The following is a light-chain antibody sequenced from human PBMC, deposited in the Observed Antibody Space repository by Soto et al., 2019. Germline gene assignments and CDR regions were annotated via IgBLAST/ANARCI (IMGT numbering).Light chain of an antibody. J-gene: IGLJ2*01. Sequence: QSALTQPASVSGSPGQSITISCTGTSSDVGSYNLVSWHQQHPGKAPKLMIYDGSKRPSGVSHRFSGSKSGNTASLTISGLQAEDEADYYCCSYAVGSTLVFGGGTKVTVL. CDR2: DGS. CDR3: CSYAVGSTLV. V-gene: IGLV2-23*01. CDR1: SSDVGSYNL.